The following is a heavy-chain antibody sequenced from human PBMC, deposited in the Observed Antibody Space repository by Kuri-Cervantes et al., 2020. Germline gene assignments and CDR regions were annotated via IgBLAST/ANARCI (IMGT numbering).Heavy chain of an antibody. V-gene: IGHV3-48*03. J-gene: IGHJ6*03. CDR1: GFTFSSYE. Sequence: GESLKISCAASGFTFSSYEMNWVRQAPGKGLEWVSYISSSGSTIYYADSVKGRFTISRDNAKNSLYLQMNSLRAEDTAVYYCARDYLEVFGVVINYYYYYYMDVWGKGTTVTVSS. CDR2: ISSSGSTI. CDR3: ARDYLEVFGVVINYYYYYYMDV. D-gene: IGHD3-3*01.